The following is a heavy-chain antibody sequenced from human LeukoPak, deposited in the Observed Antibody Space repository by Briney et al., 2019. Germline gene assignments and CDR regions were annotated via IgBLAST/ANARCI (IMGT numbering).Heavy chain of an antibody. D-gene: IGHD2-2*02. Sequence: KSSETLSLTCAVSAGSISSNNWSSWVRQPPGKGLEWIGEIFHTGSTHYNPSLKSRVTISVDRSKNQFSLTLSSVTAADTAGYYCTRGDIPNWFDPWGQGILVTVSS. V-gene: IGHV4-4*02. CDR3: TRGDIPNWFDP. CDR2: IFHTGST. CDR1: AGSISSNNW. J-gene: IGHJ5*02.